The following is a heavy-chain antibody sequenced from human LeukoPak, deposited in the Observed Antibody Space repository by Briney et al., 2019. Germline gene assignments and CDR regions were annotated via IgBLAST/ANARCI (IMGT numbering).Heavy chain of an antibody. D-gene: IGHD3-22*01. J-gene: IGHJ5*02. Sequence: PSETLSLTCTVSGGSISSYYWSWIRQPAGKGLEWIGYIYYSGSTNYNPSLKSRVTISVDTSKNQFSLKLSSVTAADTAVYYCARLFNYYDSSGYGDWFDPWGQGTLVTVSS. CDR3: ARLFNYYDSSGYGDWFDP. CDR1: GGSISSYY. CDR2: IYYSGST. V-gene: IGHV4-59*08.